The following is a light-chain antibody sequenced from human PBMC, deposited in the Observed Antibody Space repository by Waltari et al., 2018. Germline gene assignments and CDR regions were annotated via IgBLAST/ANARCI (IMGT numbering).Light chain of an antibody. V-gene: IGLV7-46*01. CDR2: DTH. CDR1: DGALPSTQP. Sequence: QAKLPQERPRTVSPGGTVTPTRGTSDGALPSTQPPYWFLPKPGQVPRTLIYDTHNKHSWTPTRFSGSLLGGKAALTLSGAQPEDEAVYYCLLSFYDIRAFGGGTKLTVL. CDR3: LLSFYDIRA. J-gene: IGLJ3*02.